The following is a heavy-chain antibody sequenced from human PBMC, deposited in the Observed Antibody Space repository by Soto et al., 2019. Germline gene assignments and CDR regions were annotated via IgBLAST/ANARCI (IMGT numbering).Heavy chain of an antibody. CDR3: ARVLAGYSGYENFDY. J-gene: IGHJ4*02. Sequence: PSETLSLTCAVSGYSISSGYYWGWIRQPPGKGLEWIGSIYRSGGTYYNPSLKSRVTISVDTSKNQFSLKLSSVTAADTAVYYCARVLAGYSGYENFDYWGQGTLVTVSS. V-gene: IGHV4-38-2*01. CDR2: IYRSGGT. CDR1: GYSISSGYY. D-gene: IGHD5-12*01.